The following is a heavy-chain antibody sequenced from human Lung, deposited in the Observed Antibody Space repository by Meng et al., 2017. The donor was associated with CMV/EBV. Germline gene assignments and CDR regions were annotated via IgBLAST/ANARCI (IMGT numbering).Heavy chain of an antibody. D-gene: IGHD1-26*01. J-gene: IGHJ4*02. Sequence: QVQFQESGTVLVKPSGTLSLTCGVSGVSISSNIRWTWVRQPPGKGLEWIGDIDDSGSTNYNPSLTSRISISLDKSKNHFSLKVNYVTAEDTAVYYCARGKQDAWELLAYWGQGALVTVSS. CDR1: GVSISSNIR. CDR3: ARGKQDAWELLAY. V-gene: IGHV4-4*02. CDR2: IDDSGST.